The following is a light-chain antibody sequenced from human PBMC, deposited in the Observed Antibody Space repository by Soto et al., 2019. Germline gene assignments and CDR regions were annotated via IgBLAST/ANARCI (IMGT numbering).Light chain of an antibody. V-gene: IGKV1-39*01. CDR2: AAS. CDR1: QSISSY. CDR3: QQSYGTPHT. Sequence: DIQMTQSPSSLSASVGYRVTITCRASQSISSYLNWYQQKPGKAPKLLLYAASSLQSCVPSRFSGGGSVKDFSLTISSLQPEDFATYYCQQSYGTPHTFGQGTKLEI. J-gene: IGKJ2*01.